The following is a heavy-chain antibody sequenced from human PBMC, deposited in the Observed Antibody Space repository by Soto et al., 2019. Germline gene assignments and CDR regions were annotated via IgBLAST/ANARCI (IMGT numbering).Heavy chain of an antibody. Sequence: GASVKVSCKASGYTFTGYYMHWVRQAPGQGLEWMGWINPNSGGTNYAQKFQGRVTMTRDTSINTAYMELSRLRSDDTAVYYCARVVTLLRLGNWFDPWGQGTLVTVSS. J-gene: IGHJ5*02. CDR2: INPNSGGT. CDR3: ARVVTLLRLGNWFDP. D-gene: IGHD3-10*01. CDR1: GYTFTGYY. V-gene: IGHV1-2*02.